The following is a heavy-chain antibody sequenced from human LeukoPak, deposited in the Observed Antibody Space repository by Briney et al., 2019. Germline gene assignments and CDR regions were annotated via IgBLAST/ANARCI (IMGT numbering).Heavy chain of an antibody. V-gene: IGHV1-2*02. Sequence: VASVKVSCKASGYTFTGYYMHWVRQAPGQGLEWMGWINPNSGGTNYAQKFQGRVTMTRDTSISTAYMELSRLRSDDTAVYYCARARGRIAARPSGHNWFDPWGQGTLVTVSS. CDR2: INPNSGGT. CDR3: ARARGRIAARPSGHNWFDP. CDR1: GYTFTGYY. J-gene: IGHJ5*02. D-gene: IGHD6-6*01.